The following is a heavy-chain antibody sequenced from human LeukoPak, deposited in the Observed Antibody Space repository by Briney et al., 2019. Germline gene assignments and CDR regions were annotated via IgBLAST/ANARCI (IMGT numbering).Heavy chain of an antibody. CDR1: GLTFSSYG. CDR2: IQFDGSNK. V-gene: IGHV3-30*02. Sequence: GGSLRLSCAASGLTFSSYGMHWVRQAPGKGLELVAFIQFDGSNKYYADSVKGRFTISRDNSKNKLYLQMNSLRVEDTAVYYCATAYFDSSGYSDYWGQGTLVTVSS. J-gene: IGHJ4*02. D-gene: IGHD3-22*01. CDR3: ATAYFDSSGYSDY.